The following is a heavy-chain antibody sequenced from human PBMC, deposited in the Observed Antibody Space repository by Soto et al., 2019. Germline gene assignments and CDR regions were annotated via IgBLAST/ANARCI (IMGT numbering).Heavy chain of an antibody. D-gene: IGHD2-21*02. CDR1: GFTFDDYA. V-gene: IGHV3-9*01. J-gene: IGHJ4*02. CDR2: ISWNSGSI. CDR3: AKAAFEAYCGGDCYSEGPFDY. Sequence: SLRLSCAASGFTFDDYAMHWVRQAPGKGLEWVSGISWNSGSIGYADSVKGRFTISRDNAKNSLYLQMNSLRAEDTALYYCAKAAFEAYCGGDCYSEGPFDYWGQGTLVTVSS.